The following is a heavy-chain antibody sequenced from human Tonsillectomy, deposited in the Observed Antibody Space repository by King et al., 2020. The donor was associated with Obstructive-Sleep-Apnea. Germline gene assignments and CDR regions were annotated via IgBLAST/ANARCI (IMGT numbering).Heavy chain of an antibody. Sequence: QLVQSGAEVKKPGASVKVSCKVSGYTLTELSMHWVRQAPGKGLEWMGGFDPEDGETIYAQTFQGRVTMTEDTSTDTAYMELSSLRSEDTAVYYCATGSSGPDGNYYYYYGMDVWGQGTTVTVSS. D-gene: IGHD6-19*01. V-gene: IGHV1-24*01. CDR2: FDPEDGET. J-gene: IGHJ6*02. CDR1: GYTLTELS. CDR3: ATGSSGPDGNYYYYYGMDV.